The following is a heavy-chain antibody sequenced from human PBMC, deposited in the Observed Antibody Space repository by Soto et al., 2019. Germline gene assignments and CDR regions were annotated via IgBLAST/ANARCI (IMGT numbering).Heavy chain of an antibody. CDR1: GGSISSGDYY. D-gene: IGHD1-26*01. CDR2: IYYSGST. J-gene: IGHJ4*02. Sequence: PSETLSLTCTVSGGSISSGDYYWSWIRQPPGKGLEWIGYIYYSGSTYYNPSLKSRVTISVDTSKNQFSLKLSSVTAADTAVYYCASSGSYSDGFDYWGQGTLVTVSS. CDR3: ASSGSYSDGFDY. V-gene: IGHV4-30-4*01.